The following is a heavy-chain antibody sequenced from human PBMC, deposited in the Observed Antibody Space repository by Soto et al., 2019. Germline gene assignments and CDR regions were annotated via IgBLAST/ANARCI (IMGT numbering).Heavy chain of an antibody. D-gene: IGHD3-16*01. CDR1: GFPFSAYN. Sequence: GGSLRLSCTGSGFPFSAYNINWVRQAPGKGLEWVSSITVGSSHIYQPNSMKGRFTISRDDAKNSVYLQIDSLRDEDTALYYCSRSPEVGVRGAYWGQGTVVTV. V-gene: IGHV3-21*01. CDR2: ITVGSSHI. CDR3: SRSPEVGVRGAY. J-gene: IGHJ4*02.